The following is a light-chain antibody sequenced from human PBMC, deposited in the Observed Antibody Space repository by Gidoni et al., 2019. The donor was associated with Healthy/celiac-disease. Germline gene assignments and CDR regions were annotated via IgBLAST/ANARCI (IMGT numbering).Light chain of an antibody. V-gene: IGKV1-39*01. J-gene: IGKJ4*01. CDR3: QQSYSTLG. CDR1: QSISSY. CDR2: AAS. Sequence: DIQMTQSPSSLSASVGDRVTITCRASQSISSYLNWYQQKPGKAPKLLIYAASSLQSGVPSRFSGSGSGTDFTLTISSLQPEDFATYYCQQSYSTLGFGGXTKVEIK.